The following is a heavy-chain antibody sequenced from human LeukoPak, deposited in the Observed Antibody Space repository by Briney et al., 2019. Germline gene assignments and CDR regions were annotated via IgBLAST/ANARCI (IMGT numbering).Heavy chain of an antibody. CDR3: AKDSSSWFYYFDY. J-gene: IGHJ4*02. Sequence: PGGSLRLSCAASGFTFSSYSMNWVRQAPGKGLEWVSSISSSSSYIYYTDSMKGRFTISRDNAKKSLYLQMNSLRAEDTAVYYCAKDSSSWFYYFDYWGQGTLVTVSS. CDR1: GFTFSSYS. V-gene: IGHV3-21*01. D-gene: IGHD6-13*01. CDR2: ISSSSSYI.